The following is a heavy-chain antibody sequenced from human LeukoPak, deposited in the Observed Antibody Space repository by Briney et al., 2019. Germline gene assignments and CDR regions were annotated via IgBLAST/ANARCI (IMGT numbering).Heavy chain of an antibody. CDR2: ISAYNGNT. J-gene: IGHJ6*02. CDR1: GYIFTNYG. V-gene: IGHV1-18*01. CDR3: ARDSVDDILTGYTREYYGMDV. Sequence: ASVKVSCKASGYIFTNYGISWVRQAPGQGLEWMGWISAYNGNTNYAQNLQGRVTMTTDTSTSTAYMELRSLRSDDTAVYYCARDSVDDILTGYTREYYGMDVWGQGTTVTVSS. D-gene: IGHD3-9*01.